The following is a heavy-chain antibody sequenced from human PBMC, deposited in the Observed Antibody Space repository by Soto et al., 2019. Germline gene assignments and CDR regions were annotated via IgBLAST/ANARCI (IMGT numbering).Heavy chain of an antibody. CDR2: INHSGST. J-gene: IGHJ4*02. D-gene: IGHD2-15*01. CDR3: ARGPLSTACSYFFDY. V-gene: IGHV4-34*01. Sequence: SETLSLTCAVYGGSFSGYYWSWIRQPPGKGLEWIGEINHSGSTNYNPSLKSRVTISVDTSKNQVSLKLSSVTAADTAVYYCARGPLSTACSYFFDYWGQGTLVTVSS. CDR1: GGSFSGYY.